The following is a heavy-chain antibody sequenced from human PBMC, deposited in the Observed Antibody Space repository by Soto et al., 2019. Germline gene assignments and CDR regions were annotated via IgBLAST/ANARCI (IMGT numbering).Heavy chain of an antibody. CDR1: GFTFSSYS. Sequence: EVQLVESGGGLVKPGGSLRLSCAASGFTFSSYSMYWVRQAPGKGLEWVSSISSSSSYIYYADSVKGRFTISRDNAKNSLYLQMNSLRAEDTAVYYCARDPAQRPGMDVWGQGTTVTVSS. CDR3: ARDPAQRPGMDV. D-gene: IGHD6-25*01. J-gene: IGHJ6*02. CDR2: ISSSSSYI. V-gene: IGHV3-21*01.